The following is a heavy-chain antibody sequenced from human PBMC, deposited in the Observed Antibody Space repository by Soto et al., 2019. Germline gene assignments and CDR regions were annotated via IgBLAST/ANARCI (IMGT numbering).Heavy chain of an antibody. CDR3: ARDAPSGYSSGWYESYYYYYGMDV. V-gene: IGHV3-30-3*01. Sequence: GGSLRLSCAASGFTFSSYATHWVRQAPGKGLEWVAVISYDGSNKYYADSVKGRFTISRDNSKNTLYLQMNSLRAEDTAVYYCARDAPSGYSSGWYESYYYYYGMDVWGQGTTVNVSS. J-gene: IGHJ6*02. CDR1: GFTFSSYA. CDR2: ISYDGSNK. D-gene: IGHD6-19*01.